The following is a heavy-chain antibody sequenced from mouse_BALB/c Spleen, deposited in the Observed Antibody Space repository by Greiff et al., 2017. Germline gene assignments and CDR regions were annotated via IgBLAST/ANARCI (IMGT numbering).Heavy chain of an antibody. CDR1: GFTFSSYA. Sequence: DVKLQESGGGLVKPGGSLKLSCAASGFTFSSYAMSWVRQTPEKRLEWVASISSGGSTYYPDSVKGRFTISRDNARNILYLQMSSLRSEDTAMYYCARRGGLRRRYAMDYWGQGTSVTVSS. J-gene: IGHJ4*01. V-gene: IGHV5-6-5*01. D-gene: IGHD2-4*01. CDR2: ISSGGST. CDR3: ARRGGLRRRYAMDY.